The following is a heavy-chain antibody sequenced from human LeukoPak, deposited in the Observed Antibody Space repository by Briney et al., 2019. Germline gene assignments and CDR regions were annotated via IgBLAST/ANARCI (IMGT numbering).Heavy chain of an antibody. V-gene: IGHV4-34*01. D-gene: IGHD6-19*01. J-gene: IGHJ5*02. Sequence: KPSETLSLTCAVYGGSFSGYYWSWIRQPPGKGLEWSGEINHSGSTNYNPSLKSRVTISVDTSKNQFSLKLSSVTAADTAVYYCARDLMRRRIAVAESWGQGTLVTVSS. CDR1: GGSFSGYY. CDR2: INHSGST. CDR3: ARDLMRRRIAVAES.